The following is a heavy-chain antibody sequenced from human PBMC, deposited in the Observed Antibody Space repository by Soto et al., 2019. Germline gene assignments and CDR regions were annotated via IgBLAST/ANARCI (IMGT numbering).Heavy chain of an antibody. CDR2: ITTDKGKT. Sequence: QVQLVQSGPEVKKRGASVKVSCKTSGYTVTSYGSSWVRQAPEQGLEWMGWITTDKGKTTYAQKFQGRVTMTTDTSTSTAYMELRSLRSDDTAIYYCATRSPAFDYWGQGTLVTVSS. V-gene: IGHV1-18*01. CDR1: GYTVTSYG. CDR3: ATRSPAFDY. J-gene: IGHJ4*02.